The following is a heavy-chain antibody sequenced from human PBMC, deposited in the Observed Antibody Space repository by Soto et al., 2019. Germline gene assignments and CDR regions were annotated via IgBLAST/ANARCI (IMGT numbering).Heavy chain of an antibody. CDR2: MNPNSGNT. J-gene: IGHJ5*02. D-gene: IGHD3-3*01. CDR3: ARRITIFGVDNWFDP. Sequence: QVQLVQSGAEVKKPGASVKVSCKASGYTFTSYDINWVRQATGQGLEWMGWMNPNSGNTGYAQKFQGRVPMTRNTSISTAXMXLSXLRSEDTAVYYCARRITIFGVDNWFDPWGQGTLVTVSS. CDR1: GYTFTSYD. V-gene: IGHV1-8*01.